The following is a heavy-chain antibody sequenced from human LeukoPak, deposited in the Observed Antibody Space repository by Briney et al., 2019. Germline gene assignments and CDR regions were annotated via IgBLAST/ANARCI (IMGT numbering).Heavy chain of an antibody. CDR1: GYTCTGYY. V-gene: IGHV1-2*02. J-gene: IGHJ4*02. Sequence: ASVKVSFKSSGYTCTGYYMHWVRQAPGQGLEWMGWINPNSGGTNYAQKFQGRVTMTRDTSISTAYMELSRLRSDDTAVYYCAREGYSGYSFDYWGQGTLVTVSS. CDR3: AREGYSGYSFDY. D-gene: IGHD5-12*01. CDR2: INPNSGGT.